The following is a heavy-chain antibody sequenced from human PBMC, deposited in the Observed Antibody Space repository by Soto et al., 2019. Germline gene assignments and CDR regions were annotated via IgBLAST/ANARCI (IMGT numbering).Heavy chain of an antibody. CDR2: IRHSGST. CDR3: AIDGGYSNGEYYYYYYAMDI. J-gene: IGHJ6*02. D-gene: IGHD5-18*01. V-gene: IGHV4-34*01. CDR1: GGHFSGFY. Sequence: SETLSLTCAVYGGHFSGFYWSWIRQPPGKGLEWIGEIRHSGSTNYNPSLKSRVTVSVDTSKNQFSPKLNSVTAADTAVYYCAIDGGYSNGEYYYYYYAMDIWGQGTTVTVSS.